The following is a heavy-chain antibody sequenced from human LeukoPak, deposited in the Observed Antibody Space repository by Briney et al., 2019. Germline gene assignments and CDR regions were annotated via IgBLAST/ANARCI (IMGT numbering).Heavy chain of an antibody. D-gene: IGHD3-10*01. J-gene: IGHJ6*02. CDR3: ARDIKGSGSYYNVPNYYYYGMDV. CDR1: GYTFTSYY. CDR2: INPSGGST. V-gene: IGHV1-46*01. Sequence: ASVTVSCKASGYTFTSYYMHWVRQAPGQGLEWMGIINPSGGSTNYAQKFQGRVTMTRDTSTSTVYMELSSLRSEDTAVYYCARDIKGSGSYYNVPNYYYYGMDVWGQGTTVTVSS.